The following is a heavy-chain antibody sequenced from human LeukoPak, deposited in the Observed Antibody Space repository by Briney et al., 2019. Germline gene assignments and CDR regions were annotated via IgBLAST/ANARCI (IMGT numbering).Heavy chain of an antibody. CDR2: IKQDGSEK. Sequence: PGGSLRLSCAASGFTFSNAWMSWVRQAPGKGLEWVANIKQDGSEKYYVDSVKGRFTISRDNAKNSLYLQMNSLRAEDTAVYYCARSSTTVTTFYFDYWGQGTLVTVSS. J-gene: IGHJ4*02. CDR1: GFTFSNAW. V-gene: IGHV3-7*01. CDR3: ARSSTTVTTFYFDY. D-gene: IGHD4-11*01.